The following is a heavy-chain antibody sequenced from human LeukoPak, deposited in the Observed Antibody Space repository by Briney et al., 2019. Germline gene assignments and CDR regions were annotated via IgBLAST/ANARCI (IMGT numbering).Heavy chain of an antibody. D-gene: IGHD2-15*01. CDR1: GGSISSYF. CDR2: IYYNGST. V-gene: IGHV4-59*01. CDR3: ASLDCSGDSCRFDS. J-gene: IGHJ4*02. Sequence: SETLSLTCTVSGGSISSYFWSWIRQPPGKGLEWIGQIYYNGSTNYNPSLKSRVTISVDTSTNQFSLKMSTVTAADTAVYYCASLDCSGDSCRFDSWGQGTLVTVSS.